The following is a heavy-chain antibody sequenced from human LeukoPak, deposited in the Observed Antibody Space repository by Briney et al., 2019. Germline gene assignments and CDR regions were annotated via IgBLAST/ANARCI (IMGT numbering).Heavy chain of an antibody. Sequence: ASVKVSCKASGYTFTCYYMHWVRQAPGQGLEWMGIINPSGGSTSYAQKFQGRVTMTRDTSTSTVYMELSSLRSEDTAVYYCARDGPNFGGEAHYGMDVWGQGTTVTVSS. CDR3: ARDGPNFGGEAHYGMDV. D-gene: IGHD3-16*01. V-gene: IGHV1-46*01. CDR1: GYTFTCYY. CDR2: INPSGGST. J-gene: IGHJ6*02.